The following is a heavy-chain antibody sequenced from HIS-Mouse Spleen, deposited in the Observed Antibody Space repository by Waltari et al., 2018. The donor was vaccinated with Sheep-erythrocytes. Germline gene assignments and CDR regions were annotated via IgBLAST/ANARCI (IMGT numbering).Heavy chain of an antibody. D-gene: IGHD6-13*01. V-gene: IGHV4-39*07. CDR1: GGSISSSSYY. CDR2: IYYSGVT. CDR3: ARPYSSSWYGVGWFDP. Sequence: QLQLQESGPGLVKPSETLSLTCTVSGGSISSSSYYWGWIRQPPGKGLEWIGSIYYSGVTYYNPSLKSRVTISVATSKNQFSLKLSSVTAADTAVYYCARPYSSSWYGVGWFDPWGQGTLVTVSS. J-gene: IGHJ5*02.